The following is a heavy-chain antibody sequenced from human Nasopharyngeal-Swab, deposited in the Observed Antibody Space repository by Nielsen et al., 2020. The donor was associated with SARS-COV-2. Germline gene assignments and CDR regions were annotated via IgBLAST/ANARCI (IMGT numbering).Heavy chain of an antibody. V-gene: IGHV1-18*01. Sequence: ASVKVSCKASGYTFTSYGISWVRQAPGQGLEWMGWISAYNGNTNYAQKLQGRVTMTTDTSTSTVYMELRSLRSDDTAVYYCARGNYGGSSELRGNDAFDIWGQGTMVTVSS. D-gene: IGHD1-26*01. CDR2: ISAYNGNT. CDR1: GYTFTSYG. J-gene: IGHJ3*02. CDR3: ARGNYGGSSELRGNDAFDI.